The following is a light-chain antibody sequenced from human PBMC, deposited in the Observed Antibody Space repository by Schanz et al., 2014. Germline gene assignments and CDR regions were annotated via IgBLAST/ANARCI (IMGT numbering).Light chain of an antibody. CDR3: CSYAGISTRHGV. CDR2: EGS. V-gene: IGLV2-23*01. CDR1: SSDIGSYNL. Sequence: QSALTQPASVSGSPGQSITISCTGTSSDIGSYNLVSWYQQHPDKAPKLMIYEGSKRPSGVSNRFSGYKSGNTASLTISGLQAEDEADYYCCSYAGISTRHGVFGGGTKLTVL. J-gene: IGLJ3*02.